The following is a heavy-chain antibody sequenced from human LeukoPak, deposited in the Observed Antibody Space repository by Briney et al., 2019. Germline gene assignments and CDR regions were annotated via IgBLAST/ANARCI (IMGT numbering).Heavy chain of an antibody. CDR1: GFTFSNAW. CDR2: ISGGGGST. D-gene: IGHD3-22*01. CDR3: AKSSYYDSSGYYRQYYFDH. V-gene: IGHV3-23*01. Sequence: GGSLRLSCAASGFTFSNAWMNWVRQAPGKGLEWVSSISGGGGSTNSADSVKGRFTISRDNSKNTLYLQMNSLRAEDTAVYYCAKSSYYDSSGYYRQYYFDHWGQGTLVTVSS. J-gene: IGHJ4*02.